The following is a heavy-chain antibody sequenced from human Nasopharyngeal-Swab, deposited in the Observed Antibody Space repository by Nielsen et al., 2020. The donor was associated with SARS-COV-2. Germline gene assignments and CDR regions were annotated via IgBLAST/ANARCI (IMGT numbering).Heavy chain of an antibody. D-gene: IGHD3-22*01. CDR3: ARLMNDYDSSGLWGYYFDY. CDR2: IYYSGST. V-gene: IGHV4-59*01. J-gene: IGHJ4*02. Sequence: SETLSLTCTVSGGSISSYYWSWIRQPPGKGLEWIGYIYYSGSTNYNPSLKSRVTISVDTSKNQFSLKLNSVTAADTAVYYCARLMNDYDSSGLWGYYFDYWGQGTLVTVSS. CDR1: GGSISSYY.